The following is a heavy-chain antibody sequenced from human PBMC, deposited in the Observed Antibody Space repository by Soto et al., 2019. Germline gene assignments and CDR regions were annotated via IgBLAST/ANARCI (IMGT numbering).Heavy chain of an antibody. CDR1: GGTFSSYA. CDR3: ARDGSGRLIGDLIFDY. Sequence: GASVKVSCKASGGTFSSYAISWVRQAPGQGLEWMGGIIPIFGTANYAQKFQGRVTITADESTSTAYMELSSLRSEDTAVYYCARDGSGRLIGDLIFDYWGQGTLVTVSS. D-gene: IGHD1-26*01. J-gene: IGHJ4*02. V-gene: IGHV1-69*13. CDR2: IIPIFGTA.